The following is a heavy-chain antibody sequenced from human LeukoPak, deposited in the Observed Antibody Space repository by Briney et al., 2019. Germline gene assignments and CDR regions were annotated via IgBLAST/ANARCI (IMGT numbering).Heavy chain of an antibody. V-gene: IGHV3-30*18. CDR1: GFAFSTYG. D-gene: IGHD6-19*01. CDR2: LSFDGSSE. J-gene: IGHJ4*02. Sequence: GRSLRLSCAASGFAFSTYGIHWVRQAPGKGLEWVAVLSFDGSSEYYADPVKGRFTVSRDNSKNTLYLQMNSLRDEDTAVYYCAKGSGSSGWNDLLGDVDYWGQGTLVTVSS. CDR3: AKGSGSSGWNDLLGDVDY.